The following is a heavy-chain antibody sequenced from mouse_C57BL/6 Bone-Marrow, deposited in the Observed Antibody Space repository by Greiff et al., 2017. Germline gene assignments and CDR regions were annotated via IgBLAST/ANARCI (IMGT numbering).Heavy chain of an antibody. D-gene: IGHD2-4*01. CDR2: INPSTGGT. V-gene: IGHV1-42*01. CDR3: ARCYDYDVGWYFDV. CDR1: GYSFTGYY. Sequence: EVQLQQSGPELVKPGASVKISCKASGYSFTGYYMNWVKQSPEKSLEWIGEINPSTGGTTYNQKFKAKATLTVDKSSSTAYMQLKSLTSEDSAVDYCARCYDYDVGWYFDVWGTGTTVTVSS. J-gene: IGHJ1*03.